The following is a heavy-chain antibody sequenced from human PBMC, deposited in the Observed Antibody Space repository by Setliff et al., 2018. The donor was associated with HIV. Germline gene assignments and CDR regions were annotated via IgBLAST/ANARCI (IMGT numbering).Heavy chain of an antibody. Sequence: SETLSLTCIVSGGSINSTSYYWAWIRQPPGKGLEWIVSIYYSGSTYYNPSLKSRVTISVDTSKNQFSLKLSSVTAADTAVHYCARLSDDRYYYDSSGYRGFDIWGQGTKVTVSS. CDR1: GGSINSTSYY. V-gene: IGHV4-39*01. CDR3: ARLSDDRYYYDSSGYRGFDI. CDR2: IYYSGST. J-gene: IGHJ3*02. D-gene: IGHD3-22*01.